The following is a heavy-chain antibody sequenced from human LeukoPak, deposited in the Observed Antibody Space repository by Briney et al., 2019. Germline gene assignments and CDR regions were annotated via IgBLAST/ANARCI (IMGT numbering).Heavy chain of an antibody. J-gene: IGHJ6*02. Sequence: ASVKVSCKASGGTFSSYAISWVRQAPGQGLEWMGGIIPIFGTANYAQKFQGRVTITADESTSTAYMELSSLRSEDTAVYYCALPRVRYHYYYGMDVWGQGTTVTVSS. CDR2: IIPIFGTA. V-gene: IGHV1-69*13. CDR3: ALPRVRYHYYYGMDV. CDR1: GGTFSSYA. D-gene: IGHD3-22*01.